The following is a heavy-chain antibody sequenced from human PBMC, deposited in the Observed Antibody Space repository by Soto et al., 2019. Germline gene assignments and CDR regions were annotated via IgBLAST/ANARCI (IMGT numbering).Heavy chain of an antibody. CDR2: IFSNDEK. CDR3: ARTLYYYDSSGYYYFYYYGMDV. D-gene: IGHD3-22*01. CDR1: GFSLSNARMG. V-gene: IGHV2-26*01. J-gene: IGHJ6*02. Sequence: QVTLKESGPVLVKPTETLTLTCTVSGFSLSNARMGVSWIRQPPGKALEWLAHIFSNDEKSYSTSLKSRLTLSKDTSKSQVVLTMTNMDPVDTATYYCARTLYYYDSSGYYYFYYYGMDVWGQGTTVTVSS.